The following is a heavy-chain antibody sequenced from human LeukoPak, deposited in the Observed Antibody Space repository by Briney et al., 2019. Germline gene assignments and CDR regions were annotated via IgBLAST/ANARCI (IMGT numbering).Heavy chain of an antibody. CDR1: GGSISSYY. CDR2: IYYSGST. D-gene: IGHD3-10*01. Sequence: SETLSLTCTVSGGSISSYYWSWIRQPPGKGLEWIGYIYYSGSTNYNPSLKSRVTISVDTSKNQFSLRLSSITAADTAVYYCARGAHVTMVRGVTNWFDPWGQGTLVTVSS. V-gene: IGHV4-59*01. CDR3: ARGAHVTMVRGVTNWFDP. J-gene: IGHJ5*02.